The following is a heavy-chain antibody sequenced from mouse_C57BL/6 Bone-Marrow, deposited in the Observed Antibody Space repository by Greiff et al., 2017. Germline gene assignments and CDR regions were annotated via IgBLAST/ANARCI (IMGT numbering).Heavy chain of an antibody. CDR2: INPYNGDT. D-gene: IGHD2-4*01. CDR1: GYSFTGYF. J-gene: IGHJ4*01. V-gene: IGHV1-20*01. CDR3: ARWEDYDPSYYAMDD. Sequence: EVQLQQSGPELVKPGDSVKISCKASGYSFTGYFMNWVMQSHGKSLEWIGRINPYNGDTFYNQKFKGKATLTVDKSSSPAHMELRSLTSEDSACYYCARWEDYDPSYYAMDDRGQGPSVTVAS.